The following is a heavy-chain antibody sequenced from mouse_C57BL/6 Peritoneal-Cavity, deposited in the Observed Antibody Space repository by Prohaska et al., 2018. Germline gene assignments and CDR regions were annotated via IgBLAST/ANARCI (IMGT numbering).Heavy chain of an antibody. CDR1: GYTFTDYY. V-gene: IGHV1-75*01. Sequence: QVQLQQSGTELVKPGASVKISCKASGYTFTDYYINWVTQRPGQVLEWIGWTFSGSGSTYYNEKFKGKATLTVDKSSSTAYMLLSSLTSDDSAVYYCASSDYDYAMDYWGLGTSVTVSS. CDR2: TFSGSGST. CDR3: ASSDYDYAMDY. D-gene: IGHD2-4*01. J-gene: IGHJ4*01.